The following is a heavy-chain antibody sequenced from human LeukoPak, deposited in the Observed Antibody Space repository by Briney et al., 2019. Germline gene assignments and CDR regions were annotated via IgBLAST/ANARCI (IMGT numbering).Heavy chain of an antibody. J-gene: IGHJ2*01. CDR3: ATRRLSSSSSDWYFDL. D-gene: IGHD6-6*01. CDR1: GGSINNGDYF. CDR2: IYTSGST. Sequence: SETLSLTCTVSGGSINNGDYFWSWIRQPAGKGLECIGRIYTSGSTNYNPSLKSRVTVSIDTSKNQFSLKLTSVTAADTAVYYCATRRLSSSSSDWYFDLWGRGTLVTVSS. V-gene: IGHV4-61*02.